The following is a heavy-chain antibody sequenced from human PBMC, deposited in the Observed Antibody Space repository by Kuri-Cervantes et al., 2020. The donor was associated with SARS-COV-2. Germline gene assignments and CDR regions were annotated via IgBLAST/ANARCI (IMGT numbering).Heavy chain of an antibody. CDR3: ARGYVNCSGGSCYSIHYYYGMDV. V-gene: IGHV3-7*02. Sequence: GESLKISCAASGFTFSSYWMSWARQAPGKGLEWVANIKEDGSEKNYVDSVKGRFTISRDNAKNSLYLQMNSLRAEDTAVYYCARGYVNCSGGSCYSIHYYYGMDVWGQGTTVTVSS. J-gene: IGHJ6*02. CDR1: GFTFSSYW. D-gene: IGHD2-15*01. CDR2: IKEDGSEK.